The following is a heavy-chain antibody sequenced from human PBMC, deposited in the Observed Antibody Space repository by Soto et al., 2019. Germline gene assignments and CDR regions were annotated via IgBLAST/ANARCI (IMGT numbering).Heavy chain of an antibody. Sequence: QVHLEQSGAEVKKPGSSVKVSCKAAGGTFSTYTLIWVRQAPGQGLEWMGRIIPMLTVTNSAQKFQGRVTHTADKSTHTAFMELPSLTSDDTDVYYCSIGSWSAETFDVWGQGTMVTVSS. J-gene: IGHJ3*01. CDR2: IIPMLTVT. D-gene: IGHD3-10*01. V-gene: IGHV1-69*02. CDR1: GGTFSTYT. CDR3: SIGSWSAETFDV.